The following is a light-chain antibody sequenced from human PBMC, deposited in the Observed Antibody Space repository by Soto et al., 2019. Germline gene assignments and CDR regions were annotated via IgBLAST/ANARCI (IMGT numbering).Light chain of an antibody. Sequence: GDRVTFTCRARQSISSWLAWYQQKPGKAPKLLIYDASSLESGVPSRFSGSGSGTEFTLTISSLQTDDFETHHCEQYNSYGVFGQGTKVEIK. CDR1: QSISSW. CDR2: DAS. V-gene: IGKV1-5*01. J-gene: IGKJ1*01. CDR3: EQYNSYGV.